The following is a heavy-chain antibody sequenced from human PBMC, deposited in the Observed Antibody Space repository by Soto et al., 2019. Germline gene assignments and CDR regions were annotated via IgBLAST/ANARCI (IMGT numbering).Heavy chain of an antibody. J-gene: IGHJ6*02. D-gene: IGHD5-12*01. CDR2: IHYSGST. CDR1: GGSISSADYY. V-gene: IGHV4-30-4*01. Sequence: PSETLSLTCTVSGGSISSADYYWSWVRQPPGKGLEWIGYIHYSGSTFFNPSLKSRVTISKDTSRNQFSLRLNSVTAADTAVYYCARAIVVTIGGMDVWGQGTTVTVSS. CDR3: ARAIVVTIGGMDV.